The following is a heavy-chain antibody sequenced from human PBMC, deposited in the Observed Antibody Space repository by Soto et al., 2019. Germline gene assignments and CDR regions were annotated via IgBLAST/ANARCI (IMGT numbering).Heavy chain of an antibody. CDR2: ISSSSSTI. J-gene: IGHJ6*03. V-gene: IGHV3-21*01. CDR1: EFTFSSYS. D-gene: IGHD2-2*01. CDR3: ARDQYCSSTSCYYYYYMDV. Sequence: GESLKISCAASEFTFSSYSMNWVRQAPGKGLEWVSSISSSSSTIYYADSEKGRFTISRDNAKNSLYLQMNSLRAEDTAEYYCARDQYCSSTSCYYYYYMDVWDKGTPVTV.